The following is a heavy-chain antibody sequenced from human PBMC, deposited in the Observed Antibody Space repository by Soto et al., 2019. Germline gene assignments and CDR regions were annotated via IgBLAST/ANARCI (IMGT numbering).Heavy chain of an antibody. V-gene: IGHV4-59*01. CDR2: IYYSGST. CDR1: GGSISSYY. D-gene: IGHD4-4*01. CDR3: ASQGYSNYDWFDP. Sequence: SETLSLTCTVSGGSISSYYWSWIRQPPGKGLEWIGYIYYSGSTNYNPSLKSRVTISVDTSKNQFSLKLSSVTAADTAVYYCASQGYSNYDWFDPWGQGTLVTVSS. J-gene: IGHJ5*02.